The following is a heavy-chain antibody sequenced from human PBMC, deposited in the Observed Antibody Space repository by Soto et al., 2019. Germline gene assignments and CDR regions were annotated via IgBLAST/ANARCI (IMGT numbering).Heavy chain of an antibody. D-gene: IGHD2-15*01. V-gene: IGHV4-31*03. CDR1: GGSISSGGYY. CDR3: ARDVKGYCSGGSCSDAFDI. CDR2: IYYSGST. Sequence: QVQLQESGPGLVKPSQTLSLTCTVSGGSISSGGYYWSWIRQHPGKGLEWIGYIYYSGSTYYNPSPQSRVTISVDTSKNQFSLKLSSVTAADTAVYYCARDVKGYCSGGSCSDAFDIWGQGTMVTVSS. J-gene: IGHJ3*02.